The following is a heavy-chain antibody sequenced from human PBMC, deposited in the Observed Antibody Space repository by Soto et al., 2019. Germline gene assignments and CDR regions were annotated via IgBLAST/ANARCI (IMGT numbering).Heavy chain of an antibody. CDR2: IYSGGST. Sequence: GGSLRLSCAASGFTVSSNYMSWVRQAPGKGLEWVSVIYSGGSTYYADSVKGRFTISRHNSKNTLYLQMNSLRAEDTAVYYCARGASGTTVRYYYYYMDVWGKGTTVTVSS. V-gene: IGHV3-53*04. CDR3: ARGASGTTVRYYYYYMDV. CDR1: GFTVSSNY. J-gene: IGHJ6*03. D-gene: IGHD1-7*01.